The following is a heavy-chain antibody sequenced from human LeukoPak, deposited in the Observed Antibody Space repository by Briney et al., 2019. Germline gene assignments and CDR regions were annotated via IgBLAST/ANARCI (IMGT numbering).Heavy chain of an antibody. J-gene: IGHJ4*02. V-gene: IGHV4-59*08. Sequence: PSETLSLTCTVSGGSISSYYWSWIRQPPGKGLEWIGYIYYSGSTNYNPSLKSRVTISVDTSKNQFSLKLSSVTAADTAVYYCARHSSLVGATDYWGQGTLVTVSS. CDR1: GGSISSYY. D-gene: IGHD1-26*01. CDR2: IYYSGST. CDR3: ARHSSLVGATDY.